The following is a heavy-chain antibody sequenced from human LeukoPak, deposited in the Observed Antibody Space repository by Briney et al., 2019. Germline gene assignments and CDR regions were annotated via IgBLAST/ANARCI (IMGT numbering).Heavy chain of an antibody. CDR2: INPNRGGT. CDR3: ARDRETADY. D-gene: IGHD5-18*01. Sequence: ASVKVSCTASGYTFTGYYMHWVRQAPGQGLEWMGWINPNRGGTNYAQNFQGRVTMTSDTSISTAYMELSRLRSDDTAVYYCARDRETADYWGQGTLVTVSS. CDR1: GYTFTGYY. J-gene: IGHJ4*02. V-gene: IGHV1-2*02.